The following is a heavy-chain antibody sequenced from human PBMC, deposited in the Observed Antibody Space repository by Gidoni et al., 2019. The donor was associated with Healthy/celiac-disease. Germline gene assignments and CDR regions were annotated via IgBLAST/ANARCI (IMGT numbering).Heavy chain of an antibody. J-gene: IGHJ3*02. Sequence: GEPGGGLLKPGGFLRLSCAASGFTFSSYSMNWVLQAPGKRLGWVPSISSSSRYIYYADSVKGRFTISRDNTKNSLYLQMDSLRAEDTAVYYCASEIAAAGIGYDAFDIWGQGTMVTVSS. CDR3: ASEIAAAGIGYDAFDI. CDR2: ISSSSRYI. V-gene: IGHV3-21*01. D-gene: IGHD6-13*01. CDR1: GFTFSSYS.